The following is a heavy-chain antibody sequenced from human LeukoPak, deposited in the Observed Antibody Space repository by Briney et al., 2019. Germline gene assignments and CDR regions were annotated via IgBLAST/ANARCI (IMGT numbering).Heavy chain of an antibody. V-gene: IGHV4-4*07. D-gene: IGHD6-13*01. CDR3: ARRYSSSWYFDY. CDR1: GGSITRYY. J-gene: IGHJ4*02. CDR2: IYPSGST. Sequence: SETLSLTCTVSGGSITRYYWSWIRQPAGKGREWIGRIYPSGSTNYNPSLKSRVTMSLDTSKNQFSLKLSSVTAADTAVYYCARRYSSSWYFDYWGQGTLVTVSS.